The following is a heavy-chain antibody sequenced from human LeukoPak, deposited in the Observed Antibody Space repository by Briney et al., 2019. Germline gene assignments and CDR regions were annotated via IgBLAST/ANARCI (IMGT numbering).Heavy chain of an antibody. V-gene: IGHV4-34*01. D-gene: IGHD4-17*01. CDR3: ARGRGYEYGDYDY. J-gene: IGHJ4*02. Sequence: SETLSLTCAVYGGSFSGYYWSWIRQPPGKGLEWIGEINHSGSTNYNPSLKSRVTISVDTSKNQFSLKLSSVTAADTAVYYCARGRGYEYGDYDYWGQGTLVTVSS. CDR2: INHSGST. CDR1: GGSFSGYY.